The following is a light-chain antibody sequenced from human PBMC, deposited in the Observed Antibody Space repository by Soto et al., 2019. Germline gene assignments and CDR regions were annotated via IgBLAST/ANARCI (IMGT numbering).Light chain of an antibody. CDR2: DAS. J-gene: IGKJ2*01. Sequence: DIQMTQSPPALSASVGDRVTITCQASQEIGTFLSWYQQKPGKAPKVLIYDASDLATGVPSIFGGIASERDFTLTITSLQPDDIATYCFQQYDNVPYTFGRGTKLEI. CDR3: QQYDNVPYT. CDR1: QEIGTF. V-gene: IGKV1-33*01.